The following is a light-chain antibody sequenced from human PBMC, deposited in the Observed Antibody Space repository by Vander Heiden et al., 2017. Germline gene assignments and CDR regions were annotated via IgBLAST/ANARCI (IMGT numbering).Light chain of an antibody. J-gene: IGLJ3*02. Sequence: SYVLTPPPSLSVAPGQTARITCGGNNIGRKSVNWYQQKPGRGPYMVVYDDSDRHSGIPERFSGSNSGNTATLLISRVEAGDEADYYCQVWDSSSDQLWVFGGGTKLTVL. V-gene: IGLV3-21*02. CDR3: QVWDSSSDQLWV. CDR2: DDS. CDR1: NIGRKS.